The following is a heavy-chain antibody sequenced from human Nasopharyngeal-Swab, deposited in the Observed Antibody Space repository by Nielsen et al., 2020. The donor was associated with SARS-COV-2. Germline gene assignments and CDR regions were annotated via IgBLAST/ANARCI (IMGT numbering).Heavy chain of an antibody. Sequence: SETLSLTCAVYGGSFSGYYWSWIRQPPGKGLEWIGEINHSGSTNYNPSLKSRVTISVDTSTNQVSLKLNSLTATDTAVYYCARAGRVGDAYTGLDVWGQGTTVTVSS. J-gene: IGHJ6*02. D-gene: IGHD5-24*01. V-gene: IGHV4-34*01. CDR3: ARAGRVGDAYTGLDV. CDR1: GGSFSGYY. CDR2: INHSGST.